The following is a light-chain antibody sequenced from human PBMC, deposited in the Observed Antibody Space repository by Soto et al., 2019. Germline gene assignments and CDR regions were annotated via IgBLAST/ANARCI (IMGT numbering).Light chain of an antibody. CDR2: EAL. CDR3: QQYGSSPRT. J-gene: IGKJ1*01. V-gene: IGKV3-11*01. Sequence: ETVLTQSPATLSLSPGERATLSCRASRSISTYLAWYQQKPGQGPRLLIYEALNRATGIPARFSGSGSGTDFTLTISRLEPEDFAVYYCQQYGSSPRTFGQGTKVDIK. CDR1: RSISTY.